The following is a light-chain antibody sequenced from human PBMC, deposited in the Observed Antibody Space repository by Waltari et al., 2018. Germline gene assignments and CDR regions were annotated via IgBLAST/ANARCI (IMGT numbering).Light chain of an antibody. CDR2: DAS. J-gene: IGKJ3*01. CDR3: QQGT. Sequence: IVLTQSPATLSLSPGERATLSCRASQGISSFLAWYQQKPGQAPRLLVYDASNRATGIPARFSGSGSGADFTLTISSLEPEDSAVYYCQQGTFGPGTKVDI. CDR1: QGISSF. V-gene: IGKV3-11*01.